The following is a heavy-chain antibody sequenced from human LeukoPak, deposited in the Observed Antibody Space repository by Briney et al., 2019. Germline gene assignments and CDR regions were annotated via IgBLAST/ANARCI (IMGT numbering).Heavy chain of an antibody. CDR2: ISDSAGRT. J-gene: IGHJ4*02. CDR3: AKRGVVIRVILVGFHKEAYYFDS. V-gene: IGHV3-23*01. D-gene: IGHD3-22*01. CDR1: GITLSNYG. Sequence: GGSLRLSCAVSGITLSNYGMSWVRQAPGKGLEWVAGISDSAGRTNYADSVKGRFTISRDNPKNTLYLQMNSLRAEDTAVYFCAKRGVVIRVILVGFHKEAYYFDSWAREPWSPSPQ.